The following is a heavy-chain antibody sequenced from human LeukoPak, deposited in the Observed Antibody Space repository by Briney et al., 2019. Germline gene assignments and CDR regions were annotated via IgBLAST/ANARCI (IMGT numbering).Heavy chain of an antibody. J-gene: IGHJ4*02. Sequence: GESLKISCKGSGYSFTSYWIGWVRQMPGKGLEWMGIIYPGDSDTRYSPSFQGQVTISADKSIGTAYLQWSSLKASDTAMYYCARPESQNSGYGDGASVYWGQGTLVTVSS. V-gene: IGHV5-51*01. CDR1: GYSFTSYW. CDR3: ARPESQNSGYGDGASVY. D-gene: IGHD5-12*01. CDR2: IYPGDSDT.